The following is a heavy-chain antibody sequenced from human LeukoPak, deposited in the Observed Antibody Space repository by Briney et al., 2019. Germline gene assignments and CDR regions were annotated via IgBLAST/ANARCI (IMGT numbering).Heavy chain of an antibody. CDR2: IKQDGSEK. CDR1: GFTFSRYW. J-gene: IGHJ4*02. D-gene: IGHD5-18*01. Sequence: GGSLRLSCAASGFTFSRYWMSWVRQAPGKGLEWVANIKQDGSEKYYVDSVKGRFTISRDNAKNSLYLQMNSLRAEDTAVYYCTGLSTAMADDYWGQGTLVIVSS. CDR3: TGLSTAMADDY. V-gene: IGHV3-7*01.